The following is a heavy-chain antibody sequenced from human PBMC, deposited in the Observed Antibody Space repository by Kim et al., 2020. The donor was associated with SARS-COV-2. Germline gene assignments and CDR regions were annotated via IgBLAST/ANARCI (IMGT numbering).Heavy chain of an antibody. V-gene: IGHV4-38-2*02. CDR3: ARDSTRLKCFDY. CDR1: GYSISSGYY. CDR2: IYHSGST. D-gene: IGHD1-1*01. J-gene: IGHJ4*02. Sequence: SETLSLTCTVSGYSISSGYYWGWIRQPPGKGLEWIGSIYHSGSTYYNPSLKSRVTISVDTSKNQFSLKLSSVTAADTAVYYCARDSTRLKCFDYWGQGTLVTVSS.